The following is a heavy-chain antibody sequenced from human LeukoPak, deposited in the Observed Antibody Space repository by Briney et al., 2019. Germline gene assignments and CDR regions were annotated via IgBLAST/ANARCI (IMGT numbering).Heavy chain of an antibody. CDR3: ARDLSGGGLDY. Sequence: GGSLRLSCAASGFTFSSYAMHWVRQAPGKGLEWVAVISYDGNNKHYADSVEGRFTISRDNSKNTLYMQMNSLRAEDTAVYSCARDLSGGGLDYWGQGTLVTVSS. D-gene: IGHD3-16*01. V-gene: IGHV3-30-3*01. J-gene: IGHJ4*02. CDR1: GFTFSSYA. CDR2: ISYDGNNK.